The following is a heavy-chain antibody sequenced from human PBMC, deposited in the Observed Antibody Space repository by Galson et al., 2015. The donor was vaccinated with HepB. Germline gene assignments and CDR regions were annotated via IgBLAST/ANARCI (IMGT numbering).Heavy chain of an antibody. CDR2: IQQDGSEK. CDR1: GFTFSNYW. V-gene: IGHV3-7*01. CDR3: ASAVSFSYYYDSNGYYFFDA. D-gene: IGHD3-22*01. J-gene: IGHJ4*02. Sequence: SLRLSCAASGFTFSNYWMTWVRQAPGKGLEWVANIQQDGSEKYYVDSVRGRFTIFRDNAKNSLYLQMNSLRAEDTAVYYCASAVSFSYYYDSNGYYFFDAWGQGTLVTVSS.